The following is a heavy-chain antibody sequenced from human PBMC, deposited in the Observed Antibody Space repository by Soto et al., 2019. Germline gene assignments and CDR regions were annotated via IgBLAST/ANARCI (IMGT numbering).Heavy chain of an antibody. Sequence: GGSTKLSSAASGISVSSYWMHGAHQAPGKGLVWVSRINSDGSSTSYADSVKGRFTVSRDNAKNTLYLQMNSLRAEDTAVYYCVRTSLVVAAATREDYWGQGTLVTVSS. D-gene: IGHD2-15*01. CDR3: VRTSLVVAAATREDY. V-gene: IGHV3-74*01. CDR1: GISVSSYW. J-gene: IGHJ4*02. CDR2: INSDGSST.